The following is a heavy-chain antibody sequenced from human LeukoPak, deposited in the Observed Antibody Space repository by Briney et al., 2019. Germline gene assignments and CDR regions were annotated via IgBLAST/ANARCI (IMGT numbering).Heavy chain of an antibody. V-gene: IGHV4-59*01. D-gene: IGHD4-17*01. J-gene: IGHJ5*02. CDR2: IFYSGST. CDR1: GSPISSYY. Sequence: PSEPLPLTCTASGSPISSYYWSWIRPPPGKVLEWIGYIFYSGSTNYNPSLKSRVTISVDTSKNQFSLKLRSVTAADTAVYYCAREGDYGDYGNWFDPWGQGTLVTVSS. CDR3: AREGDYGDYGNWFDP.